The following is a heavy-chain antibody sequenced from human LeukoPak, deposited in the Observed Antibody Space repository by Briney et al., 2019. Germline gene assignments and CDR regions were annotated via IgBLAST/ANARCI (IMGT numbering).Heavy chain of an antibody. CDR3: ARALTAGYDSSGYPLLY. Sequence: ASVKVSCKASGYTLTDYYMHWVRQAPGQGLEWMGWINPNSGGPIYAQKFQGRVTMTRDTPISTAYMELSRLRSDDTAVYYCARALTAGYDSSGYPLLYWGQGTLVTVSS. V-gene: IGHV1-2*02. CDR2: INPNSGGP. D-gene: IGHD3-22*01. J-gene: IGHJ4*02. CDR1: GYTLTDYY.